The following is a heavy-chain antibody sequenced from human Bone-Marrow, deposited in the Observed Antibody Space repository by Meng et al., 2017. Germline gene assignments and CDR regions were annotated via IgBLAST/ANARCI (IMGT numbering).Heavy chain of an antibody. CDR1: GFTLSDFY. CDR3: AKGKGGYDPFDS. V-gene: IGHV3-23*04. J-gene: IGHJ4*02. CDR2: ISSSGGST. Sequence: VQLVVSVGGLVKPGGSSRLSCAASGFTLSDFYMNWIRQAPGKGLEWVSAISSSGGSTYYADSVKGRFTISRDNSKNTLYLQMNSLRAEDTALYYCAKGKGGYDPFDSWGQGTLVTVSS. D-gene: IGHD5-12*01.